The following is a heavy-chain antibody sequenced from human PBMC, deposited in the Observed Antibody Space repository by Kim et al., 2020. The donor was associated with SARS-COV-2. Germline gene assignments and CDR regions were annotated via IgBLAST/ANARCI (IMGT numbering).Heavy chain of an antibody. CDR1: GGSISSFY. CDR3: AVWSSGRKRFHP. D-gene: IGHD6-19*01. J-gene: IGHJ5*02. V-gene: IGHV4-59*01. CDR2: INFSGST. Sequence: SETLSLTCTVSGGSISSFYWSWIRQPPGKGLEWIGYINFSGSTDYNPSLKSRVTISVDTSKNQFSLKLSSVTAADTAVYYCAVWSSGRKRFHPWGQGTLVTVSS.